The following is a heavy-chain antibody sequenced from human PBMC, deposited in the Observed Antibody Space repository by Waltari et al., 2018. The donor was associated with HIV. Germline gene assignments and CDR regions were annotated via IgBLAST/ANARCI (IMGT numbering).Heavy chain of an antibody. D-gene: IGHD2-8*01. Sequence: QVQLVQSGSELRTPGASVKVACKTSGYTFTDFALNWVRQAPGQGLQWMGWINTVTVKPAYAQDFTGRFVISLDTSVSTTYLQISSLKAEDTAVYYCARLNLKNGHLPSYWGQGTLVTVSS. CDR1: GYTFTDFA. J-gene: IGHJ4*02. CDR2: INTVTVKP. V-gene: IGHV7-4-1*02. CDR3: ARLNLKNGHLPSY.